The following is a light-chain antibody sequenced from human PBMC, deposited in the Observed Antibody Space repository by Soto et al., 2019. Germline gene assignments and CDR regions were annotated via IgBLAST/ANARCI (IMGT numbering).Light chain of an antibody. CDR1: QSISSW. J-gene: IGKJ1*01. CDR3: QQYNSYLRT. V-gene: IGKV1-5*03. Sequence: DIKMNQSPSTLSGSEGDRVTITCRASQSISSWLAWYQQKPGKAPKLLIYKASSLESGVPSRFSGSGSGTEFTLTISSLQPDDFATYYCQQYNSYLRTFGQGTKV. CDR2: KAS.